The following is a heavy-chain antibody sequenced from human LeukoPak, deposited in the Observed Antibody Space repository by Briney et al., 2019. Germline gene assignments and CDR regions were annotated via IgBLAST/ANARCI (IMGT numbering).Heavy chain of an antibody. CDR2: IYYSGST. D-gene: IGHD6-13*01. V-gene: IGHV4-59*01. J-gene: IGHJ6*03. CDR3: ARGRAGGEQQLVWYAYPSTYYYYMDV. CDR1: GGSISSYY. Sequence: SEILSLTCTVSGGSISSYYWSWIRQPPGKGLEWIGYIYYSGSTNYNPSLKSRVTISVDTSKNQFSLKLSSVTAADTAVYYCARGRAGGEQQLVWYAYPSTYYYYMDVWGKGTTVTVSS.